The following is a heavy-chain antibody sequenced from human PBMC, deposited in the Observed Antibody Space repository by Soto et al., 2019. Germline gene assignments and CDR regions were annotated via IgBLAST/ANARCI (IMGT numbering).Heavy chain of an antibody. CDR1: GGSISSSSYY. J-gene: IGHJ4*02. Sequence: QLQLQESGPGLVKPSETLSLTCTVSGGSISSSSYYWGWIRQPPGKGLEGIGSIYYSGGTYYNPSLKSRVTISVDTSKNQFSLKLSSVTAADTAVYYCARCLKQWLGEGRYYFDYWGQGTLVTVSS. D-gene: IGHD6-19*01. CDR3: ARCLKQWLGEGRYYFDY. V-gene: IGHV4-39*01. CDR2: IYYSGGT.